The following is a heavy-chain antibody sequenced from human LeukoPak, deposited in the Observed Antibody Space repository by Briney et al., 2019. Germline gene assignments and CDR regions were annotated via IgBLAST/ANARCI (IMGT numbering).Heavy chain of an antibody. D-gene: IGHD2-21*01. CDR2: ITHPTGIR. CDR1: GYTFSDYY. CDR3: VSWAGGNSDVASFDY. V-gene: IGHV1-2*02. Sequence: HWASVKVSCKASGYTFSDYYIHWVRQAPGQGFEWMGWITHPTGIRKFAQKFEGRVTLTSDTSISTVYLELNNLTPEDTAVYFCVSWAGGNSDVASFDYWGQGTLVTISS. J-gene: IGHJ4*02.